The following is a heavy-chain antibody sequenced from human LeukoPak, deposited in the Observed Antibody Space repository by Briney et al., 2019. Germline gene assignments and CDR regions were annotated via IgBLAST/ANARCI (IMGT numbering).Heavy chain of an antibody. J-gene: IGHJ6*03. D-gene: IGHD1-26*01. CDR3: ARGGAHQPDRSHFYQFMDV. CDR1: GGSIRNFY. Sequence: SETLSLTCTVSGGSIRNFYWRWIRQPAAKGLEGIGRVYTPRGTNTISALKSQVTVTIDTSRNHSSLKLSSVTAADTAVYYCARGGAHQPDRSHFYQFMDVWGKGTTVTVSS. V-gene: IGHV4-4*07. CDR2: VYTPRGT.